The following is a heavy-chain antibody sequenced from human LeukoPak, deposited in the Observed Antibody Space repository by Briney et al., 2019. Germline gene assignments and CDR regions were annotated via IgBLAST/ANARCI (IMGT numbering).Heavy chain of an antibody. CDR3: ARELRGTYYYESSGSDY. CDR1: NYTFISCG. V-gene: IGHV1-18*01. Sequence: ASVKVSCKTSNYTFISCGMSWVRQAPGQGLEWMGWSNAFNGNTNYAQKFQGRVTMTTDTSTSTGYLEVRSLRVDDTAVYYCARELRGTYYYESSGSDYWGQGTLVTVSS. CDR2: SNAFNGNT. J-gene: IGHJ4*02. D-gene: IGHD3-22*01.